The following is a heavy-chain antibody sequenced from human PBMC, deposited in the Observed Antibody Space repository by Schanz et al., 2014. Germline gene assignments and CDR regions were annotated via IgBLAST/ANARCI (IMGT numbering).Heavy chain of an antibody. D-gene: IGHD3-16*01. V-gene: IGHV5-51*01. CDR2: IYPGDSET. Sequence: EVQLVQSGAEVKKPGESLNISCQGSGYSFSTYWIAWVRQMPGKGLESVGLIYPGDSETRYSPSFEGPVTMSADKSINTAYLQWRSLKASDTAIYYCVRRRHQYEARGWLDLWGQGTLVTVSS. CDR1: GYSFSTYW. J-gene: IGHJ5*02. CDR3: VRRRHQYEARGWLDL.